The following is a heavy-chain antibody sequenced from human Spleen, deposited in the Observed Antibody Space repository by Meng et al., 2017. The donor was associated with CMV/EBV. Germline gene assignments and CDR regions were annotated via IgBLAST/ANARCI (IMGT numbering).Heavy chain of an antibody. CDR2: INSDGSST. Sequence: GESLKISCAASGFTFSSYWMHWVRQVPGKGLVWVSHINSDGSSTSYADSVKGRFTISRDNAKNTLYLQMNSLRAEDTAVYYCARYSSSWYIDYYYYGMDVWGQGTTVTVSS. D-gene: IGHD6-13*01. J-gene: IGHJ6*02. V-gene: IGHV3-74*01. CDR1: GFTFSSYW. CDR3: ARYSSSWYIDYYYYGMDV.